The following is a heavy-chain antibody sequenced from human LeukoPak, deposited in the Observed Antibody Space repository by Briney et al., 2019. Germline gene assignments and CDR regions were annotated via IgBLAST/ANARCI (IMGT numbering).Heavy chain of an antibody. D-gene: IGHD6-13*01. CDR3: AGDRGPRRNVAADAFDI. V-gene: IGHV1-18*01. CDR1: GYTFTSYG. CDR2: ISAYNGNT. J-gene: IGHJ3*02. Sequence: ASVKVSCKASGYTFTSYGISWVRQAPGQGLEWMGWISAYNGNTNYAQKLQGRVTMTTDTSTSTAYMELRSLRSDDTAVYYCAGDRGPRRNVAADAFDIWGQGTMVTVSS.